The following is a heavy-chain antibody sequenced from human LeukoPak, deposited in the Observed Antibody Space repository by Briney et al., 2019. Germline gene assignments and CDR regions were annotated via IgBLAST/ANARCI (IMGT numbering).Heavy chain of an antibody. Sequence: SETLSLTCTVSGGSISSYYGSWIRRPQGKGLEWIGYIYYSGSPNYNPSLKSRFTISVDTSKNQFSLKLSSVTAADTAVYYCARGEGYSSGYYLYYFDYWGQGTLVTVSS. V-gene: IGHV4-59*01. J-gene: IGHJ4*02. D-gene: IGHD6-19*01. CDR2: IYYSGSP. CDR3: ARGEGYSSGYYLYYFDY. CDR1: GGSISSYY.